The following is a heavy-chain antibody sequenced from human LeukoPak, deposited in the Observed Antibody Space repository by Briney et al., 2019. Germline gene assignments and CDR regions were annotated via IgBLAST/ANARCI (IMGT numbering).Heavy chain of an antibody. D-gene: IGHD5-24*01. CDR1: GFTFSSYS. CDR3: ARGKDGYNLRYFDY. J-gene: IGHJ4*02. Sequence: GGSLRLSCVASGFTFSSYSMNWVRQAPGKGLEWISYLGGSTTTIYYADSVKGRFTISRHNARNSLFLQMNSLRAEDTAVYYCARGKDGYNLRYFDYWGQGTLVTVSS. V-gene: IGHV3-48*01. CDR2: LGGSTTTI.